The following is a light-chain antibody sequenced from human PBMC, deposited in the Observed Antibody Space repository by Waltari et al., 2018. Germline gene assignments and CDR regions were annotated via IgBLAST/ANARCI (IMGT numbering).Light chain of an antibody. V-gene: IGKV1-8*01. CDR3: QQYYNYPPT. J-gene: IGKJ1*01. CDR1: QNIISY. CDR2: ATS. Sequence: IRMTQSPSSFSASTGDRVTIPCRASQNIISYLAWYQQKPGKAPNLLIYATSSVQSGVPSRFSGSGSGTDFTLTISYLQSEDFATYYCQQYYNYPPTFGQGTKVEI.